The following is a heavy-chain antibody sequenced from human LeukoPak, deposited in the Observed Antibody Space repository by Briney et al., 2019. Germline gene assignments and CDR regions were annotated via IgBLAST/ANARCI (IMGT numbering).Heavy chain of an antibody. V-gene: IGHV3-21*01. D-gene: IGHD6-19*01. Sequence: PGGSLRLSCEASGFSFSTYNMNWVRQAPGQRLEWISSITSSSRYVFYADSVRGRFTISRDNTKNSLYLQIDSLRVEDTAVYYCAKSLYSNGDAFDIWGQGTMVTVSS. J-gene: IGHJ3*02. CDR3: AKSLYSNGDAFDI. CDR1: GFSFSTYN. CDR2: ITSSSRYV.